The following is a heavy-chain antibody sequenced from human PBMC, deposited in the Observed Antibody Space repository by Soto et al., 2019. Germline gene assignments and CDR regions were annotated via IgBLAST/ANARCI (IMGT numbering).Heavy chain of an antibody. V-gene: IGHV1-69*13. CDR3: AARYCSSTSCPNWDYYYGMDV. D-gene: IGHD2-2*01. CDR2: IIPIFGTA. Sequence: ASVKVSCKASGGTFSSYAISWVRQAPGQGLEWMGGIIPIFGTANYAQKFQGRVTITADESTSTAYMELSSLRSEDTAVYYCAARYCSSTSCPNWDYYYGMDVWGQGTTVTVSS. J-gene: IGHJ6*02. CDR1: GGTFSSYA.